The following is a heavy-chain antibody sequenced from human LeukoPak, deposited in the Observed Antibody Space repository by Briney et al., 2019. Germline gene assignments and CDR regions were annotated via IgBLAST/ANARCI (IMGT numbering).Heavy chain of an antibody. CDR3: ARDVGTYLS. CDR1: GYIFTGHY. Sequence: ASVKVSCQGSGYIFTGHYMHWVRPVPGQGHEWLGWINPKSGGTKYAQKFQGRVTMTSDTSISTVYMELSGLKSDDSAMYYCARDVGTYLSWGQGTLVTVSA. J-gene: IGHJ1*01. D-gene: IGHD1-26*01. V-gene: IGHV1-2*02. CDR2: INPKSGGT.